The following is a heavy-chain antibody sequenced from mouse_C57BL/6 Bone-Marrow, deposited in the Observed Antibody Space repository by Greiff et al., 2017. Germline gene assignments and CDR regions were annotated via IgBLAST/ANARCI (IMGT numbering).Heavy chain of an antibody. J-gene: IGHJ4*01. CDR1: GYAFSSSW. V-gene: IGHV1-82*01. CDR2: IYPGDGDT. D-gene: IGHD6-1*01. Sequence: QVQLQQSGPELVKPGASVKISCKASGYAFSSSWMNWVKQRPGKGLEWIGRIYPGDGDTNYNGKFKGKDTLTADKSSSTAYMQLSSLTSEDSAVYFCAPLRSYWGQGTSVTVSS. CDR3: APLRSY.